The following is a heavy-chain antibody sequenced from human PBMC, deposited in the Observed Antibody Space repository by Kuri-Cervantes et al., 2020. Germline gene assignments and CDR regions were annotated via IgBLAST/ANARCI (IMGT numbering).Heavy chain of an antibody. V-gene: IGHV1-3*02. D-gene: IGHD1-26*01. CDR2: SNAGNGNT. Sequence: ASVKVSCKASGYTFTSYAMHWVRQAPGQRLEWMGWSNAGNGNTKYSQEFQGRVTITRDTSASTAYMELSSLRSEDMAVYYCARDDISGSSLGSYYFDYWGQGTLVTVSS. CDR3: ARDDISGSSLGSYYFDY. CDR1: GYTFTSYA. J-gene: IGHJ4*02.